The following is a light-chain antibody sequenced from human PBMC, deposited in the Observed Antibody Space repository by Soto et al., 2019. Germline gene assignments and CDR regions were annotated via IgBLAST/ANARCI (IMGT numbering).Light chain of an antibody. J-gene: IGKJ3*01. CDR3: QQYGSSPFT. CDR2: GAS. Sequence: EIVLTQSPGTLSLSPGERATLSCRASESVSSSYLAWCQQKPGQAPRLLIYGASSRATGIPDRFSGSGSGTDFTLTISRLEPDDFAVYYCQQYGSSPFTFGPGTKVDIK. CDR1: ESVSSSY. V-gene: IGKV3-20*01.